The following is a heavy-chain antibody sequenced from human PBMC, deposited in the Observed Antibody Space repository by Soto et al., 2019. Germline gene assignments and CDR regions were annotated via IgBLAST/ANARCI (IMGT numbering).Heavy chain of an antibody. J-gene: IGHJ4*02. Sequence: SVKVSCKASGGTFSSYAISWVRQAPGQGLEWMGGIIPIFGTANYAQKFQGRVTITADESTSTAYMELSSLRSEDTAVYYCARSRWFGECLFDYWGQGTLVTVSS. V-gene: IGHV1-69*13. CDR2: IIPIFGTA. CDR1: GGTFSSYA. CDR3: ARSRWFGECLFDY. D-gene: IGHD3-10*01.